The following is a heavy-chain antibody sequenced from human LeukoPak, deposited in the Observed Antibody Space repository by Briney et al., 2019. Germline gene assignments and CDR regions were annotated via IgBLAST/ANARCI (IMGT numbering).Heavy chain of an antibody. Sequence: GASVKVSRKPSGYTFSGHYIHWVRPAPGQRLEWMGWIKPNSGGTNYAQKFQSRVTMTRDTSINTAYMELTWLKSDDTAVYYCARGVPVTYDSSGYCDYWGQGSLVTVSS. CDR3: ARGVPVTYDSSGYCDY. J-gene: IGHJ4*02. V-gene: IGHV1-2*02. CDR1: GYTFSGHY. CDR2: IKPNSGGT. D-gene: IGHD3-22*01.